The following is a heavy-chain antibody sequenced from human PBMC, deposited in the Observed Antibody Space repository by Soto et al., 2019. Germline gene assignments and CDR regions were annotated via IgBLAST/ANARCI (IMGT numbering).Heavy chain of an antibody. CDR1: GGTLTSYG. V-gene: IGHV1-69*13. Sequence: SVKVSCKASGGTLTSYGISWVRQAPGQGLEWMGGIIPIFGTAKNAQKFQGRVTITANESTSTACMELCILRSEDPAVYYCATVAVVVVARTGWNYCCCMDVWGQGSTVT. CDR2: IIPIFGTA. D-gene: IGHD2-15*01. CDR3: ATVAVVVVARTGWNYCCCMDV. J-gene: IGHJ6*02.